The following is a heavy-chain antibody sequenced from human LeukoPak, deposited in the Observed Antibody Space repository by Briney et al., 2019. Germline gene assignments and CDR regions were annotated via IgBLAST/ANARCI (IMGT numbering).Heavy chain of an antibody. CDR1: GDFIRSYW. D-gene: IGHD1-26*01. J-gene: IGHJ4*02. CDR2: IYATGST. CDR3: ARQGYTASYYFLDF. Sequence: ETLSLTCDVSGDFIRSYWWGWVRQPAGKGLEWIGRIYATGSTKFNPSLKSRLTVSMDTSTNQLSLKLSLKLTSVTAADTAVYFCARQGYTASYYFLDFWSQGTRVIASP. V-gene: IGHV4-4*07.